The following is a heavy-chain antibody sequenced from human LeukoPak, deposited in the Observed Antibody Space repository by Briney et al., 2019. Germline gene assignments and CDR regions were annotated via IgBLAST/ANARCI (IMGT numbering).Heavy chain of an antibody. Sequence: SETLSLTCAVYGGSFSGYYWSWIRQPPGKGLEWIGEINHSGSTNYNPSLKSRVTISVDTSKNQFSLKLSSVTAADTAVCYCARVQAVAGLRAWGQGTLVTVSS. CDR1: GGSFSGYY. CDR3: ARVQAVAGLRA. J-gene: IGHJ5*02. CDR2: INHSGST. D-gene: IGHD6-19*01. V-gene: IGHV4-34*01.